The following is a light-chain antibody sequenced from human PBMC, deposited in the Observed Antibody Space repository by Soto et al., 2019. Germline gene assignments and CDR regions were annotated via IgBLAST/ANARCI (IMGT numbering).Light chain of an antibody. J-gene: IGLJ2*01. CDR3: QVWEATGDQVV. CDR1: NVGSRS. V-gene: IGLV3-21*01. Sequence: SYELTQPPSVSVAPGETARISCGGNNVGSRSVHLYQQKPGQAPFLVIYYDSDRPSGIPERFSGSNSGNTATLIISRVEAGDEADYYCQVWEATGDQVVFGGGTKVTVL. CDR2: YDS.